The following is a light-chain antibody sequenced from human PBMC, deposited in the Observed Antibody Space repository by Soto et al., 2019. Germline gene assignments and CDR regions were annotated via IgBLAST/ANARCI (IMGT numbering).Light chain of an antibody. V-gene: IGLV2-14*03. J-gene: IGLJ2*01. CDR3: TSWTPRTTML. CDR2: DVN. CDR1: RSDIGAYNF. Sequence: QSVLTQPASVSGSPGQSITISCTGTRSDIGAYNFVSWYQQHPGEVSKLILYDVNVRPSGVSNRFSGSKSGNTASLTISGLQAEDVADYYCTSWTPRTTMLFGGGPKFTVL.